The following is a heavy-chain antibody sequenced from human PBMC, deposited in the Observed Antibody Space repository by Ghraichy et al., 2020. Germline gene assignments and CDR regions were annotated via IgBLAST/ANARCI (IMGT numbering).Heavy chain of an antibody. CDR3: AKGIAAGTTTISYYYNGMDI. J-gene: IGHJ6*02. CDR1: GFTFSNYV. V-gene: IGHV3-23*01. CDR2: ISGSGGST. D-gene: IGHD6-13*01. Sequence: GGSLRLSCAASGFTFSNYVMSWVRQAPGKGLEWVSGISGSGGSTYYTESLKGRFTIARDNSKNTLILQMNSLRAEDTALYYCAKGIAAGTTTISYYYNGMDIWGQGTKVTVSS.